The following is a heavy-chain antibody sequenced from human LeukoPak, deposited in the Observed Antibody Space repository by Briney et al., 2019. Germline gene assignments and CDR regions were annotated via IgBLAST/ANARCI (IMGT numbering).Heavy chain of an antibody. CDR3: ARPLTLGANDAFDI. Sequence: QPGGSLRLSCAASGFIVSSNYMSWVRQAPGKGLEWVSVIYSGGSTYYADSVRGRFTISRDISKNTLFLQMNSLRAEDTAVYYCARPLTLGANDAFDIWGQGTMVTVSS. D-gene: IGHD1-26*01. CDR2: IYSGGST. CDR1: GFIVSSNY. J-gene: IGHJ3*02. V-gene: IGHV3-53*01.